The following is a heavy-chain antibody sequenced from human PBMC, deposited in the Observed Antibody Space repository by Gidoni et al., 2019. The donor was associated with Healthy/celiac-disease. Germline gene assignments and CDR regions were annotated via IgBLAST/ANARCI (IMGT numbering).Heavy chain of an antibody. CDR3: TTDLSCDGSTSCYTPYYYYGMDV. V-gene: IGHV3-15*01. Sequence: EVQLVESGGGLVKPGGSLRLSCAASGFTFSNAWMSWVRPAPGKGLEWVGRIKSKTDGGTTDYAAPVKGRFTISRDDSKNTLYLQMNSLKTEDTAVYYCTTDLSCDGSTSCYTPYYYYGMDVWGQGTTVTVSS. CDR2: IKSKTDGGTT. J-gene: IGHJ6*02. CDR1: GFTFSNAW. D-gene: IGHD2-2*02.